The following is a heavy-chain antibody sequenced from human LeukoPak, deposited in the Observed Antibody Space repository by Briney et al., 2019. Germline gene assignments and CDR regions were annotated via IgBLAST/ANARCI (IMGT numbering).Heavy chain of an antibody. Sequence: GGSLRLSCSASGFSFSSYWMSWVRQAPGKGLEWVANIKEDESEKDYVDSVKGRFTISRDNAKNSLYLQMNCLRAEDTAVYYCARQSFFYDGVGYHSTVNAFDIWGQGTKVTVSS. CDR3: ARQSFFYDGVGYHSTVNAFDI. CDR1: GFSFSSYW. CDR2: IKEDESEK. J-gene: IGHJ3*02. D-gene: IGHD3-22*01. V-gene: IGHV3-7*01.